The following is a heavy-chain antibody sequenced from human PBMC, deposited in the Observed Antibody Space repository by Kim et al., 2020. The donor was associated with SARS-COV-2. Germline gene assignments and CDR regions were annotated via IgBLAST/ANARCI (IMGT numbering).Heavy chain of an antibody. V-gene: IGHV3-23*01. CDR2: ISGSGGST. J-gene: IGHJ4*02. D-gene: IGHD3-3*01. CDR3: ARELTYDFWSGPPGY. CDR1: GFTFSSFA. Sequence: GGSLRLSCAASGFTFSSFAMSWVRQAPGKGLEWVSGISGSGGSTYYADSVKGRFTISRDNSKNTLYLQMNSLRAEDTAVYYCARELTYDFWSGPPGYWGQGSLVTVSS.